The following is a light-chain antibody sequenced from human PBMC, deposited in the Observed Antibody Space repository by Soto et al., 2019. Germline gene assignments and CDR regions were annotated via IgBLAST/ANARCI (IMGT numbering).Light chain of an antibody. Sequence: DIQLTQSASFLSASVGDRVTITCRASQGLSTNLAWYQQEPGKAPKLLIYGASTLQSGVSSRFSGSGSGTEFTLTISSLQPEDFATYYCQQLNRYPLTFGGGTKVEIK. J-gene: IGKJ4*01. CDR2: GAS. CDR3: QQLNRYPLT. V-gene: IGKV1-9*01. CDR1: QGLSTN.